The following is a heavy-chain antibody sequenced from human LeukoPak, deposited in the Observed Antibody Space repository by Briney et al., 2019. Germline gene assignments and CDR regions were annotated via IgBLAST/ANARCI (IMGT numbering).Heavy chain of an antibody. V-gene: IGHV3-15*01. CDR3: TRISGSSSGPFDY. D-gene: IGHD1-26*01. J-gene: IGHJ4*02. CDR1: GFTFSNAW. CDR2: IKIKTDGGTI. Sequence: GGSLRLSCAASGFTFSNAWMSWVRQAPGEGLEWVGRIKIKTDGGTIEYGAPVKGRFTISRDDSKNTLYLQMNTLETEDTGVYYCTRISGSSSGPFDYWGQGSLVTVSS.